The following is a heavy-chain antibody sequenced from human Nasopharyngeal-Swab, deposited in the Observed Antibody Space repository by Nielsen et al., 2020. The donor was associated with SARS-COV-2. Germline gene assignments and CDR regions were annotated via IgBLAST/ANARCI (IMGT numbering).Heavy chain of an antibody. D-gene: IGHD3-3*01. CDR3: ARGYDFRSGSNAFDI. J-gene: IGHJ3*02. Sequence: GSLRLSCAASGFTFSSYSMNWVRQAPGKGLEWVSSITSGSSYIYYADSVKGRFTISRDNAKNSLFLQMNSLRAEDTAVYYCARGYDFRSGSNAFDIWGQGTMVTVSS. CDR1: GFTFSSYS. CDR2: ITSGSSYI. V-gene: IGHV3-21*01.